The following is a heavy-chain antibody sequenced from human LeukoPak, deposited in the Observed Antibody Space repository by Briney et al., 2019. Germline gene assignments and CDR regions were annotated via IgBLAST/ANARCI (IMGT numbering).Heavy chain of an antibody. D-gene: IGHD3-22*01. CDR3: AREPNDYYDSSGYYMDV. V-gene: IGHV1-8*03. CDR1: GYTFTSYD. Sequence: ASVKVSCKASGYTFTSYDINWVRQATGQGLEWMGWMNPNSGNTGYAQKLQGRVTITRNTSISTAYMELSSLRSEDTAVYYCAREPNDYYDSSGYYMDVWGKGTTVTVSS. CDR2: MNPNSGNT. J-gene: IGHJ6*03.